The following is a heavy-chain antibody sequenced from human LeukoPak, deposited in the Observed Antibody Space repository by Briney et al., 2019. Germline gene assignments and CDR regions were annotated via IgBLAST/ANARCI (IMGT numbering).Heavy chain of an antibody. J-gene: IGHJ6*03. CDR2: ITSSSIYT. D-gene: IGHD1-14*01. Sequence: GGSLRLPCAASGFTFSSYEMNWVRQAPGKGLEWVSYITSSSIYTYYADSVKGRFTISRDNAKNSLYLEMNSLRAEDTAVYYCARVGPWVNPDYYYYYMDVWGKGTTVTVSS. CDR1: GFTFSSYE. V-gene: IGHV3-21*05. CDR3: ARVGPWVNPDYYYYYMDV.